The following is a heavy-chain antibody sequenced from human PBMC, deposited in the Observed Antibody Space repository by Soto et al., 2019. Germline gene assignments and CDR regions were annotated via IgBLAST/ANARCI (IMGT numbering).Heavy chain of an antibody. CDR2: ISHSGTV. J-gene: IGHJ4*02. CDR1: SVSTTSSNW. CDR3: ARDYDGFDY. Sequence: QVRLQQSGPGLVKPSETVSLTCDVSSVSTTSSNWWTWVRQPPGKGLEWLGKISHSGTVNYNATLRSRVTISVDKPKNQLSLKLMSVTAADTAVYYCARDYDGFDYWGPGILVTVSS. V-gene: IGHV4-4*02. D-gene: IGHD3-16*01.